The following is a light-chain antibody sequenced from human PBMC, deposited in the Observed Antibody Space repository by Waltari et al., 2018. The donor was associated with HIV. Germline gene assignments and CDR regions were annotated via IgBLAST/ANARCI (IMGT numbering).Light chain of an antibody. CDR2: VGTGGIVG. CDR1: SGYSNYE. J-gene: IGLJ1*01. CDR3: GADHGSGTNFMYV. Sequence: QPALTQTPFASASLGTSVTRTCTLSSGYSNYEVDWYQQRPGKGPRFVMRVGTGGIVGSKGDGIPDRFSVLASGLNRYLTIKNIQEEDESAYYCGADHGSGTNFMYVFGTGTKVTV. V-gene: IGLV9-49*01.